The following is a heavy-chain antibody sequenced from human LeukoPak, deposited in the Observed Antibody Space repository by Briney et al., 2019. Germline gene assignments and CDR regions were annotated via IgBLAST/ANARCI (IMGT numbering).Heavy chain of an antibody. CDR2: ISGSGGST. Sequence: GSLILSCAASGFTFSSYAMSWVRQAPGKGLEWVSAISGSGGSTYYADSVKGRFTISRDNSKNTLYLQMNSLRAEDTAVYYCAKDPERGYSGYGYGGYDYWGQGTLVTVSS. CDR1: GFTFSSYA. D-gene: IGHD5-12*01. J-gene: IGHJ4*02. CDR3: AKDPERGYSGYGYGGYDY. V-gene: IGHV3-23*01.